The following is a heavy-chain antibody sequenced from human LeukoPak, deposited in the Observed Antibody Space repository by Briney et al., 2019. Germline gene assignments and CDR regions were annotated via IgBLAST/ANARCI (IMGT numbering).Heavy chain of an antibody. CDR2: IYTSGST. CDR1: GGSISSYY. Sequence: SETLSLTCTVSGGSISSYYWSWIRQPAGKGLEWIGRIYTSGSTNYNPSLKSRVTMSVDTSKNQFSLKLSSVTAADTAVYYCARIKTNYAILTGYYLGSWYFDLWGRGTLVTVSS. D-gene: IGHD3-9*01. J-gene: IGHJ2*01. CDR3: ARIKTNYAILTGYYLGSWYFDL. V-gene: IGHV4-4*07.